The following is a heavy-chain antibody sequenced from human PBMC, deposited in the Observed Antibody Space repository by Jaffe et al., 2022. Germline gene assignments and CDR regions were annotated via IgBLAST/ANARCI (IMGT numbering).Heavy chain of an antibody. Sequence: EVQLLESGGGLVQPGGSLRLSCAASGFSFSNYAMSWVRQAPGKGLEWVSGISAYANNKYYADSVKGRFTISRDNSKNTLYLQMNTLRPEDTAVYYCAKKVSVAELDGPDFPFDDWGQGTLVTVSS. CDR3: AKKVSVAELDGPDFPFDD. CDR2: ISAYANNK. J-gene: IGHJ4*02. CDR1: GFSFSNYA. D-gene: IGHD1-7*01. V-gene: IGHV3-23*01.